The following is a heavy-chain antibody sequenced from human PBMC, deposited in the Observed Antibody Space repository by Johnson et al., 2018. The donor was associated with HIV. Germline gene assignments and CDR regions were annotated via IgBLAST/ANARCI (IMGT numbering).Heavy chain of an antibody. Sequence: VQLVESGGGLVKPGGSLRLYCAASGFSFSDYYMTWIRQAPGKGLEWVSYISSSGSTIYYADSVKGRFTISRDNAKNSLYLQVNSLRAEDTAVYYCARDLGNWDSPRSAFDIWGQGTMVTVSS. CDR3: ARDLGNWDSPRSAFDI. V-gene: IGHV3-11*04. CDR1: GFSFSDYY. CDR2: ISSSGSTI. D-gene: IGHD1/OR15-1a*01. J-gene: IGHJ3*02.